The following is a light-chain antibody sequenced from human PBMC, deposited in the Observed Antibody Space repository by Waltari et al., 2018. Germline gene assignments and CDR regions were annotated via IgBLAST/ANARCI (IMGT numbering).Light chain of an antibody. CDR3: QQYVESPAT. Sequence: EIVFTRPPGPVSLSPGERAPSSSWSSQSVRIYLACYQQKPGQAPRLLIYHASRRATGIPDRFSGSGSGTDFRLTISRLEPEDFAMYYCQQYVESPATFGQGTKVEIK. V-gene: IGKV3-20*01. CDR2: HAS. CDR1: QSVRIY. J-gene: IGKJ1*01.